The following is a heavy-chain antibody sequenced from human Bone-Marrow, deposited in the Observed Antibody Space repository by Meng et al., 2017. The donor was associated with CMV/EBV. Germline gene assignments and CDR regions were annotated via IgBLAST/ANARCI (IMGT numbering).Heavy chain of an antibody. CDR3: AREVDGSRSSCDKDVAFDI. CDR2: IYYSGST. Sequence: SETLSLTCTVSGGSISSSSYYWGWIRQPPGKGLEWIGSIYYSGSTYYNPSLKSRVTISVDTSKNQFSLKLRSVTAADTAVYYCAREVDGSRSSCDKDVAFDIWGQGTMVTVSS. J-gene: IGHJ3*02. V-gene: IGHV4-39*07. D-gene: IGHD2-2*01. CDR1: GGSISSSSYY.